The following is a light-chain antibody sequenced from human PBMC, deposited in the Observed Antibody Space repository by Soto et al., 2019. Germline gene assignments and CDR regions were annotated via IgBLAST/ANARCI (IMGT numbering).Light chain of an antibody. CDR1: QSVSSSY. CDR3: QRYGSSLYA. CDR2: GAS. V-gene: IGKV3-20*01. Sequence: EIVLTQSPGTLSLSPGERATLSCRASQSVSSSYLAWYQQKPGQAPRLLIYGASSRATGIPDRFSGSGSGTDFALTISRLEPEDFAVYYCQRYGSSLYAFGQGTKLDIK. J-gene: IGKJ2*01.